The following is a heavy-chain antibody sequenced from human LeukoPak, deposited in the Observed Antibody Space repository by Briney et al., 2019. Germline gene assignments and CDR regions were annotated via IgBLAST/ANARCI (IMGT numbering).Heavy chain of an antibody. CDR1: GGSISSSSYY. J-gene: IGHJ4*02. D-gene: IGHD3-10*01. CDR3: ARLLPPSFYYGSGSYPDY. Sequence: PSETLSLTCTVSGGSISSSSYYWGWIRQPPGKGLEWIGSIYYSGSTYYNPSLKSRVTISVDTSKNQFSLKLSSVTAADTAVYYCARLLPPSFYYGSGSYPDYWGQGTLVTVSS. CDR2: IYYSGST. V-gene: IGHV4-39*01.